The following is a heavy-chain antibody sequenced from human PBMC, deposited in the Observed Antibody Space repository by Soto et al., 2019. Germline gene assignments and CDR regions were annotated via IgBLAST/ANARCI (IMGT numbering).Heavy chain of an antibody. CDR3: ATWGGAGSDY. CDR2: VNGDGSEK. V-gene: IGHV3-7*01. CDR1: GFTFSSYY. D-gene: IGHD1-26*01. Sequence: EVQLVESGGGLVQPGGSLRLSCAASGFTFSSYYMSWVRQAQGKGLEWVANVNGDGSEKYYVDSVKGRFTVSRDNAKNTLYLQMTSRRAEDTAVYYCATWGGAGSDYWGQGTLVTVAS. J-gene: IGHJ4*02.